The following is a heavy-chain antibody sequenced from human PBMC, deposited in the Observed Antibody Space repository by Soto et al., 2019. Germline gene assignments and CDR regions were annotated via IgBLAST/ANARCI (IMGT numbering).Heavy chain of an antibody. CDR2: INAGYGNT. CDR3: ARDTGDGTFDF. Sequence: ASVKVSCKASGYAFSSYAMHWGRQAPGQRLEWMGWINAGYGNTKSSQKFQDRVTISRDTSASTAYMELTSLRSEDTAVYYCARDTGDGTFDFWGQGTLVTVSS. CDR1: GYAFSSYA. J-gene: IGHJ4*02. D-gene: IGHD7-27*01. V-gene: IGHV1-3*01.